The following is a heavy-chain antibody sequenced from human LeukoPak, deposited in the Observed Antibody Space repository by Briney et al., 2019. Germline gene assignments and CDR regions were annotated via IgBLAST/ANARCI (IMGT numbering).Heavy chain of an antibody. CDR1: GYTFNSYG. D-gene: IGHD5-12*01. CDR2: ISAYNGNT. Sequence: ASVKVSCKASGYTFNSYGFSWVRQAPGQGLEWMGWISAYNGNTNYAQKLQGRVTMTTDTSTSTAYTELRSLRSDDTAVYYCARDAKYVDIVATSRLKFISYYFDYWGQGTLVTVSS. V-gene: IGHV1-18*01. J-gene: IGHJ4*02. CDR3: ARDAKYVDIVATSRLKFISYYFDY.